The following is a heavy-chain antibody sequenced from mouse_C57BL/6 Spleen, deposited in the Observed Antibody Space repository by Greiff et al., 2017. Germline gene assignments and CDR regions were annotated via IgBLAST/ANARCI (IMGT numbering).Heavy chain of an antibody. J-gene: IGHJ1*03. Sequence: LEWVATISDGGSYTYYPDNVKGRFTISRDNAKNNLYLQMSHLKSEDTAMYYCAREGGLLHWCFDVWGTGTTVTVSS. V-gene: IGHV5-4*01. D-gene: IGHD3-1*01. CDR3: AREGGLLHWCFDV. CDR2: ISDGGSYT.